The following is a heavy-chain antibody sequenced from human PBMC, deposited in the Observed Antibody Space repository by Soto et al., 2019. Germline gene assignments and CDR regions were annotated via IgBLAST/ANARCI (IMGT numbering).Heavy chain of an antibody. CDR2: ISSSSSYI. J-gene: IGHJ4*02. CDR3: ARGGCSSTSCYWGSPPVYFDY. CDR1: GFTFSSYS. V-gene: IGHV3-21*01. D-gene: IGHD2-2*01. Sequence: EVQLVESGGVLVKPGGSRRLSCAASGFTFSSYSMNWVRQAPGKGLEWVSSISSSSSYIYYADSVKGRFTISRDNAKNSLYLQMNSLRAEDTAVYYCARGGCSSTSCYWGSPPVYFDYWGQGTLVTVSS.